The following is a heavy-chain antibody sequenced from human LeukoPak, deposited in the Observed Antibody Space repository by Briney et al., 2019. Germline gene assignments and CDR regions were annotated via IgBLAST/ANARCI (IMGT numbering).Heavy chain of an antibody. Sequence: GESLKISCKGSGYSLTSYWITWVRQMPGKGLEWMGRIDPTDSYTNYSPSFQGHVTISADKSISTAYLQWSSLKASDTAMYYCARPSTHGYSYGYDYWGQGTLVTVSS. CDR1: GYSLTSYW. CDR3: ARPSTHGYSYGYDY. J-gene: IGHJ4*02. CDR2: IDPTDSYT. D-gene: IGHD5-18*01. V-gene: IGHV5-10-1*01.